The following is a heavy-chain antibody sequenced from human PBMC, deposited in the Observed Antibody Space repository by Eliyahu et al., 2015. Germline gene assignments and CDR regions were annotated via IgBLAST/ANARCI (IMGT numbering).Heavy chain of an antibody. Sequence: EVQLVESGGGLIQPGGSLRLSCEASGFXVSNXYMCWVRQAPGKGXEWVSLIYSGGNTYYADSVKGRFTISRDISKNTVYLQMNSLRAEDTAVYYCARHDYLEYWGQGILVTVSS. V-gene: IGHV3-53*01. CDR3: ARHDYLEY. CDR1: GFXVSNXY. J-gene: IGHJ4*02. CDR2: IYSGGNT.